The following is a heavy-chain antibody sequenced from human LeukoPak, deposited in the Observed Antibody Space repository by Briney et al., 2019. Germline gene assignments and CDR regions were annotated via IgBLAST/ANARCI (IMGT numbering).Heavy chain of an antibody. V-gene: IGHV1-8*01. J-gene: IGHJ6*03. D-gene: IGHD6-19*01. CDR3: ARGGGGSRYYYYYYMDV. Sequence: ASVKVSCKASGYTFTSYDINWVRQAIGQGLEWMGWMNPNSGNTGYAQKFQGRVTMTRNTSISTAYMELSSLRSEDTAVYYCARGGGGSRYYYYYYMDVWGKGTTVTISS. CDR1: GYTFTSYD. CDR2: MNPNSGNT.